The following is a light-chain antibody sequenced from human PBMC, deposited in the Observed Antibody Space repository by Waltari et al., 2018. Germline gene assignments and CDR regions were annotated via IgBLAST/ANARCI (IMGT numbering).Light chain of an antibody. Sequence: EIVLMQSPGTLSLSPGERATLSCGASQSVSSNSLAWYQQKPGQAPRLLIYGASSRATGIPDRFSGSGSGTDFTLTISRLEPEDFAVYYCQQYGRSWNTFGQGTKLEIK. V-gene: IGKV3-20*01. CDR3: QQYGRSWNT. J-gene: IGKJ2*01. CDR2: GAS. CDR1: QSVSSNS.